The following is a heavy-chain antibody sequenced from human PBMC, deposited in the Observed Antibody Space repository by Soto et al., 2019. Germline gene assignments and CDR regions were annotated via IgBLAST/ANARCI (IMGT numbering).Heavy chain of an antibody. CDR2: ISGSGGST. V-gene: IGHV3-23*01. CDR3: ARDHWLFAVKHFDY. D-gene: IGHD3-9*01. Sequence: EVQLLESGGGLVQPGGSLRLSCAASGFTFSSYAMSWVRQAPGKGLEWVSAISGSGGSTYYADSVKGRFTISRDNPKNTLHVHMTGLRAEDMAVYYCARDHWLFAVKHFDYWGQGTLVAVAS. CDR1: GFTFSSYA. J-gene: IGHJ4*02.